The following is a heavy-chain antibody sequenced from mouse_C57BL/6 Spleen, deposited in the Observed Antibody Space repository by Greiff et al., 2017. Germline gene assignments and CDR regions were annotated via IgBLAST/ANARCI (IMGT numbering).Heavy chain of an antibody. CDR1: GYAFTNYL. J-gene: IGHJ4*01. Sequence: QVQLQQSGAELVRPGTSVKVSCKASGYAFTNYLIEWVKQRPGQGLEWIGVINPGSGGTNYNEKFKGKATLTVDKSSSTAYMQLSSLTSEDSAVYFCARCMRDNAMDCWGQGTSVTVSS. D-gene: IGHD2-10*02. CDR3: ARCMRDNAMDC. V-gene: IGHV1-54*01. CDR2: INPGSGGT.